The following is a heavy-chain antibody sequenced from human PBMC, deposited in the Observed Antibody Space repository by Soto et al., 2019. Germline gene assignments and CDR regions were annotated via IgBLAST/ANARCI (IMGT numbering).Heavy chain of an antibody. D-gene: IGHD3-16*02. CDR1: GYTFSSSS. Sequence: GASVKVSCKASGYTFSSSSMHWVRQAPGQRLEWMGWINTGNGNIKYSQKLQGRVTIVRDTSASTVYMELSSLRSEDTAVYYCARDKGGSHPPYYFDYWGQGTLVTVSS. V-gene: IGHV1-3*04. CDR2: INTGNGNI. J-gene: IGHJ4*02. CDR3: ARDKGGSHPPYYFDY.